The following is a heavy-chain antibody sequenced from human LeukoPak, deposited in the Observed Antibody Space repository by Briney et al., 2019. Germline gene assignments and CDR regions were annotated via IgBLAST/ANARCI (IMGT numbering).Heavy chain of an antibody. Sequence: SQTLSLTCTVSGGSISSGGYYWSWIRQHPGKGLEWIGYIYYSGSTCYNPSLKSRVTISVDTSKNQFSLKLSSVTAADTAVYYCARERPDFYDSSGPRRYFDYWGQGTLVTVSS. CDR3: ARERPDFYDSSGPRRYFDY. CDR1: GGSISSGGYY. V-gene: IGHV4-31*03. D-gene: IGHD3-22*01. CDR2: IYYSGST. J-gene: IGHJ4*02.